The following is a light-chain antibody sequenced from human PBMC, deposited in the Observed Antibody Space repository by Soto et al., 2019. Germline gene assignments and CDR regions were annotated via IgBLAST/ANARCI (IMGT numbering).Light chain of an antibody. V-gene: IGKV3-15*01. CDR1: QSISDT. CDR3: QQYNNWPWT. CDR2: GAS. Sequence: EIVMSQSPATLSVSQGGRVTLSCRASQSISDTIAWYQQKPGQAPRLLIYGASARATGFPARFSGSGSGTDFTLTISSLQSEDFAVYYYQQYNNWPWTFGQGTKVDIK. J-gene: IGKJ1*01.